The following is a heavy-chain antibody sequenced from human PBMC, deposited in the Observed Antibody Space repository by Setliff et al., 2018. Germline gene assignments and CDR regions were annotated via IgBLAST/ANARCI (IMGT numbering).Heavy chain of an antibody. CDR1: GYTFTSYT. CDR2: INTNTGNP. J-gene: IGHJ6*03. V-gene: IGHV7-4-1*02. D-gene: IGHD6-6*01. CDR3: ARGEYTSLPSGVYYHMDV. Sequence: ASVKVSCKASGYTFTSYTMNWVRQAPGQGLEWMGWINTNTGNPTYAQGFTGRFVFSLDTSVSTTYLQISSLKAEDTAVYYCARGEYTSLPSGVYYHMDVWGKGTTVTVSS.